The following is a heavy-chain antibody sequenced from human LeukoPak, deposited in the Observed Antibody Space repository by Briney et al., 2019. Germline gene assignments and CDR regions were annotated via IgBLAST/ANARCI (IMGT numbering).Heavy chain of an antibody. CDR3: AREGYFYESSGYFPGYYYYIDV. J-gene: IGHJ6*03. Sequence: GASVKVSCKASGYSFISYVIHWVRQAPGQRPEWMGWINPNGGATKFAQRFKGRVTMTRDTSIGTAYMELSRLTSDDTAIYYCAREGYFYESSGYFPGYYYYIDVWGTGTTVTVSS. D-gene: IGHD3-22*01. CDR2: INPNGGAT. CDR1: GYSFISYV. V-gene: IGHV1-2*02.